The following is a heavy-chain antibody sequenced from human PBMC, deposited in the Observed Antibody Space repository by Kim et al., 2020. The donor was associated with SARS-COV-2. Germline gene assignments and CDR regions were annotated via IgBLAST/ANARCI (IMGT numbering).Heavy chain of an antibody. J-gene: IGHJ4*02. D-gene: IGHD4-17*01. CDR1: GFTFSRYA. Sequence: GGSLRLSCAGSGFTFSRYAMSWVRQVPGKGLEWVSGISGGGTRTYYADSVKGRVTISRDNSKNTVFLEVNSLRGEDTAIYYCAKDRGSHYGDQNDYWGQGTLVTVSS. CDR3: AKDRGSHYGDQNDY. V-gene: IGHV3-23*01. CDR2: ISGGGTRT.